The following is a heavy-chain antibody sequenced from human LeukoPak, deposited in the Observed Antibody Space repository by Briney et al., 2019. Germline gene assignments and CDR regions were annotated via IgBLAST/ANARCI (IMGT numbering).Heavy chain of an antibody. V-gene: IGHV3-7*03. D-gene: IGHD3-16*01. Sequence: GGSLRLSCAASGFTFSSYWMSWVRRAPGKGLEWVANIKQDGSEKYYVDSVKGRFTISRDNAKNSLYLQMNSLRAEDMALFYCAKGGGGRLIYYYYMDVWGKGTTVTVSS. CDR3: AKGGGGRLIYYYYMDV. CDR2: IKQDGSEK. J-gene: IGHJ6*03. CDR1: GFTFSSYW.